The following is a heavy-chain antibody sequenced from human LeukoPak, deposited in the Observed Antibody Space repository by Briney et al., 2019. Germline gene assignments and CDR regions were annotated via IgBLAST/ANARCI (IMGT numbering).Heavy chain of an antibody. CDR1: GFTFSDCD. D-gene: IGHD6-13*01. Sequence: GGSLRLSCTASGFTFSDCDMNWFRQAPGKGLEWVSSISYRTSHIYYADSVKGRFTISRDNAKNSLYLQMDSLRAGDTAVYFCGRAFPPLRTAAAGDYWGQGTLVTVSS. J-gene: IGHJ4*02. CDR3: GRAFPPLRTAAAGDY. CDR2: ISYRTSHI. V-gene: IGHV3-21*01.